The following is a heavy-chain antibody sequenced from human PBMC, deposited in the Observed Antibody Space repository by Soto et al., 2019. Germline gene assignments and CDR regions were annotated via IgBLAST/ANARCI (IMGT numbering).Heavy chain of an antibody. Sequence: QVQLVESGGGVVQPGRSLRLSCAASGFTLSRYGMHWVRQAPGKGLEWVAVISFEGNTQYYADSVKGRFTISRDNSKDTLSLHIHSLSPEDTAVYYCARGAEHQLLSRDYFDGMDVWGQGTTVSVSS. CDR2: ISFEGNTQ. J-gene: IGHJ6*02. CDR3: ARGAEHQLLSRDYFDGMDV. D-gene: IGHD1-1*01. CDR1: GFTLSRYG. V-gene: IGHV3-30*05.